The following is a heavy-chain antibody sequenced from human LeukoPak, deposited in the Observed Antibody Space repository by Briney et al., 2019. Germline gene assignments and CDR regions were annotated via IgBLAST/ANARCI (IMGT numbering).Heavy chain of an antibody. V-gene: IGHV4-39*01. Sequence: SETLSLTCTVSGGSISGTDLYWGWLRQLPGKGLEWIGNIHSSGNSFCNPSLKSRVTISVDTSQNQFSLKLSSVTAADTAVYYCEKDSHLDVWGHGTTVTVSS. D-gene: IGHD2-15*01. CDR2: IHSSGNS. J-gene: IGHJ6*02. CDR3: EKDSHLDV. CDR1: GGSISGTDLY.